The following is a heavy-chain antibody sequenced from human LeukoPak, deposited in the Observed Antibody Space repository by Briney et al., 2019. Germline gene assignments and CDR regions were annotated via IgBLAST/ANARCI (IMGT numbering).Heavy chain of an antibody. CDR3: ASPPYYDFWSGSLYYFDY. CDR2: INPNSGGT. D-gene: IGHD3-3*01. V-gene: IGHV1-2*02. Sequence: ASVKVSCKASGYTFTGYYMHWVRQAPGQGLEWMGWINPNSGGTNYAQKFQGRGTMTRDTSISTAYVELSRLRSDDTAVYYCASPPYYDFWSGSLYYFDYWGQGTLVTVSS. J-gene: IGHJ4*02. CDR1: GYTFTGYY.